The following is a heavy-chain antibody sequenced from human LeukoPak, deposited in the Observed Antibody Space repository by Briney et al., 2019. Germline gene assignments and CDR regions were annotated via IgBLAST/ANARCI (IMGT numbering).Heavy chain of an antibody. J-gene: IGHJ5*02. Sequence: SETLSLTCAVSGSSISSGYYWDWIRQPPGKGLEWIGSIYHSGTTYYNPSLKSRVTISLDTSKNQFSLNLRSVTAADTAVYYCARFESTSGRGFDPWGQGTLVTVSS. CDR2: IYHSGTT. D-gene: IGHD2-2*01. CDR3: ARFESTSGRGFDP. CDR1: GSSISSGYY. V-gene: IGHV4-38-2*01.